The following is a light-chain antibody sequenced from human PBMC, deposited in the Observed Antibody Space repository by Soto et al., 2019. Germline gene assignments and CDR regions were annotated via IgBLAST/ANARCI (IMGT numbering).Light chain of an antibody. CDR1: QSIGNS. J-gene: IGKJ4*01. V-gene: IGKV3-11*01. CDR2: DAF. Sequence: TVLTQSPATLSLSPGERATLSCKASQSIGNSLGWLQQKPGQAPRLLIDDAFNRATGIPARFTGSGSGSAFTLTTSSLEPEDFGVYYCRHRYNWPLTFGGGTKVEIK. CDR3: RHRYNWPLT.